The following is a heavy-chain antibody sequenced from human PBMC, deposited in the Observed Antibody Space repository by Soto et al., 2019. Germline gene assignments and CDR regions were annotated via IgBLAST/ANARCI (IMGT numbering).Heavy chain of an antibody. CDR1: GDSVSSDSAA. CDR3: TRVRSKWDNDFYYYGMDV. Sequence: QVQLQQSGPGLVKPSQTLSVTCAISGDSVSSDSAAWNWVRQSPSRGLEWLGRTYYRSRWYNDYAVSVQSRITINRDTSKNQFSLQLNSVTPEDTAVYYCTRVRSKWDNDFYYYGMDVWGQGTTVTVSS. J-gene: IGHJ6*02. CDR2: TYYRSRWYN. V-gene: IGHV6-1*01. D-gene: IGHD1-1*01.